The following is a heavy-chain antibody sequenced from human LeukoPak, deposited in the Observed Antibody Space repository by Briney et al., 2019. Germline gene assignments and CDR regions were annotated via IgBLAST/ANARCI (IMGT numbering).Heavy chain of an antibody. J-gene: IGHJ4*02. V-gene: IGHV3-23*01. CDR3: AKSSQPYSYGYFDY. CDR2: ISGSGGST. D-gene: IGHD5-18*01. Sequence: GGSLRLSCAASGFTFSSYAMSWVRQAPGKGLEWVSAISGSGGSTYYADSVRGRFTISRDNSKNTLYPQMNSLTAEDTAAYYCAKSSQPYSYGYFDYWAQGTLVTVSS. CDR1: GFTFSSYA.